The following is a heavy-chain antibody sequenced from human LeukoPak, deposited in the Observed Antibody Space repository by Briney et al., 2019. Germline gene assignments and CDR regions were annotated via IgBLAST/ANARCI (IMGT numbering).Heavy chain of an antibody. Sequence: SETLSLTCTVSGGSISSGDYYWSWIRQPPGKGLEWIGYIYYSGSTYYNPSLKSRVTISVDTSKNQFSLKLSSVTAADTAVYYCASASGGLDAFDIWGQGTMVTVSS. CDR2: IYYSGST. CDR3: ASASGGLDAFDI. CDR1: GGSISSGDYY. J-gene: IGHJ3*02. D-gene: IGHD3-10*01. V-gene: IGHV4-30-4*01.